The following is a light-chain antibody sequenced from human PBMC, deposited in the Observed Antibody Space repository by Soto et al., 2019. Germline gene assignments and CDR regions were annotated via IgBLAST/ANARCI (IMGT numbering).Light chain of an antibody. CDR1: SSNIGSNP. J-gene: IGLJ1*01. Sequence: SVLTQPPSASGTPGQRVTVSCSGSSSNIGSNPVNWYQHLPGTAPKLLIYSNNQRPSGVPDRFSGSKSGTSASLAISGLQSDDEADYFCASWDASLNGYVFGSGTKVTV. CDR2: SNN. V-gene: IGLV1-44*01. CDR3: ASWDASLNGYV.